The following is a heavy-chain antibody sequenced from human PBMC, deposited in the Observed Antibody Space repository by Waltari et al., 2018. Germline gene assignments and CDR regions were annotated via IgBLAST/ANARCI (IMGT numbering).Heavy chain of an antibody. CDR2: MNPNSGNT. CDR3: TRRREFFGPDY. CDR1: GYIFTDYD. J-gene: IGHJ4*02. D-gene: IGHD3-3*01. Sequence: QVQLVPSGPEVQQPGASVKVSCEASGYIFTDYDINWGRQAPGQGFEWMGWMNPNSGNTGYAQKFQGRVTMTMNTPTSRAYIELRDLRSDDTAVYYCTRRREFFGPDYWGQGSLVTVSA. V-gene: IGHV1-8*01.